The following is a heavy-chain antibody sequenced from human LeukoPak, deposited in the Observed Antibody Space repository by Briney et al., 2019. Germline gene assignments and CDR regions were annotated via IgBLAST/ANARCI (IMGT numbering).Heavy chain of an antibody. J-gene: IGHJ4*02. Sequence: GGSLRLSCEASGYTFSNYGTHWVRQAPGKGLEWVAAISYDGSSKYYVDSVKGRFTISRDNSKNTLDLQMNSLRAEDTAVYYCAKQVGRGYFDYWGQGTRVIVSS. V-gene: IGHV3-30*18. D-gene: IGHD1-26*01. CDR2: ISYDGSSK. CDR3: AKQVGRGYFDY. CDR1: GYTFSNYG.